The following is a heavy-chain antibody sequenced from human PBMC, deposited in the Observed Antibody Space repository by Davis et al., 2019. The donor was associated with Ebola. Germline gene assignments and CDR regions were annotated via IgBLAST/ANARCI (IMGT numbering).Heavy chain of an antibody. CDR2: ISAYNGNT. CDR3: ARRDGYNLYYFDY. J-gene: IGHJ4*02. D-gene: IGHD5-24*01. V-gene: IGHV1-18*01. CDR1: GYSFTDDG. Sequence: ASVKVSCKASGYSFTDDGISWVRQAPGQGLEWMGWISAYNGNTNYAQKFQGRVTMTRDTSTSTVYMELSSLRSEDTAVYYCARRDGYNLYYFDYWGQGTLVTVSS.